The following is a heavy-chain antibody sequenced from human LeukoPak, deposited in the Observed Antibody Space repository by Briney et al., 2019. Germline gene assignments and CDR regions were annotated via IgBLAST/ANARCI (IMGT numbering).Heavy chain of an antibody. J-gene: IGHJ4*02. CDR1: GFTFSSYA. CDR2: ISGSGGST. Sequence: GGSLRLSCAASGFTFSSYAMSWVRQAPGKGLEWVSAISGSGGSTYYADSVKGRFTISRDNSKNTLYLQMNSLRAEDTAVYYCAKDPRYYYDSSGYWDYPSYFDYWGQGTLVTVSS. D-gene: IGHD3-22*01. V-gene: IGHV3-23*01. CDR3: AKDPRYYYDSSGYWDYPSYFDY.